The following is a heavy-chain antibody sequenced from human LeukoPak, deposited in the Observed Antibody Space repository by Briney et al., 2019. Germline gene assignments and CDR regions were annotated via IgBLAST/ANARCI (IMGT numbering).Heavy chain of an antibody. CDR2: ISWNSGSI. J-gene: IGHJ1*01. CDR1: GFTFDDYA. V-gene: IGHV3-9*03. Sequence: GGSLRLSCAASGFTFDDYAMHWVRQAPGKGLEWVSGISWNSGSIGYADSVKGRFTISRDNAKNSLYLQMNSLRAEDMALYYCARDEAIAAAGTRYFQHWGQGTLVTVSS. D-gene: IGHD6-13*01. CDR3: ARDEAIAAAGTRYFQH.